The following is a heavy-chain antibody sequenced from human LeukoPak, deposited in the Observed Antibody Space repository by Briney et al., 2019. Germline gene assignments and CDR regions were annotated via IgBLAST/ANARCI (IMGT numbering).Heavy chain of an antibody. CDR2: ISGSGGST. D-gene: IGHD6-13*01. J-gene: IGHJ1*01. V-gene: IGHV3-23*01. Sequence: GGSLRLSCAASGFTFSSYAMSWVRQAPGKGLEWVSAISGSGGSTYYADSVKGRFTISRDNSKDTLYLQMNSLRAEDTAVYYCAKSGSSWYVPAGYFQHWGQGTLVTVSS. CDR3: AKSGSSWYVPAGYFQH. CDR1: GFTFSSYA.